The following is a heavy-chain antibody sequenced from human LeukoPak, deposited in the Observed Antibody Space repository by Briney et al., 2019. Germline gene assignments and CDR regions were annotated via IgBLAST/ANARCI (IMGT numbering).Heavy chain of an antibody. D-gene: IGHD3-16*01. CDR1: GFNFSGSA. J-gene: IGHJ4*02. V-gene: IGHV3-73*01. Sequence: GGSLKLSCAASGFNFSGSAMHWVRQASGKGLEWVGRIRNKGYSHATTYGASVKGRFIISRVDTNNMTYLQMNSLKTEDTAVYYCTTLNYVGGSERPDYWGQGTLVIVSS. CDR3: TTLNYVGGSERPDY. CDR2: IRNKGYSHAT.